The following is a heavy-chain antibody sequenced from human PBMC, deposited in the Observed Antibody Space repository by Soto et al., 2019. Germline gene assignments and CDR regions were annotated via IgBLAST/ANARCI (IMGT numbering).Heavy chain of an antibody. CDR1: GFTFNDDY. D-gene: IGHD4-17*01. CDR3: VRSRWLYAIDY. CDR2: ISSSLTYV. J-gene: IGHJ4*01. Sequence: GSLRLSCAASGFTFNDDYMGWIRQAPGKGLEWVSFISSSLTYVKYADSVKGRFTISRDNAKDSLSLQMNSLRAEDTAVYYCVRSRWLYAIDYWGHGILVTV. V-gene: IGHV3-11*03.